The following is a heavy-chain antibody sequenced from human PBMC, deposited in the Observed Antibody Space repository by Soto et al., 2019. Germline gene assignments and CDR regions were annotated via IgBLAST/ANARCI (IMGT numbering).Heavy chain of an antibody. CDR2: FNPNSGGT. Sequence: QVQVVQSGAEVKKPGPSVKVSCKASGYTFTGYQMHWVRQAPGQGLEWMGWFNPNSGGTNYAQKFQGRVTMTGDTSISTAYMELNRLTSDDTAVYFCARGRTIVSPGNWGQGTLVSVSS. CDR1: GYTFTGYQ. D-gene: IGHD2-21*01. CDR3: ARGRTIVSPGN. V-gene: IGHV1-2*02. J-gene: IGHJ4*02.